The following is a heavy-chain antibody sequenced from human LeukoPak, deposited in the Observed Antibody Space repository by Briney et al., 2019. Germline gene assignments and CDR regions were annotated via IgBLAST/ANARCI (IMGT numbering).Heavy chain of an antibody. CDR1: GFTFSSYW. Sequence: GGSLRLSCAASGFTFSSYWMSWVRQAPGKGLEWVANIKEDGSAKYYVDSVKGRFTISRDNDKNSLYLQMNNLSAEDTAVYYCVRDSPGYGAYDFDWGQGTLVTVSS. CDR3: VRDSPGYGAYDFD. J-gene: IGHJ4*02. CDR2: IKEDGSAK. V-gene: IGHV3-7*01. D-gene: IGHD5-12*01.